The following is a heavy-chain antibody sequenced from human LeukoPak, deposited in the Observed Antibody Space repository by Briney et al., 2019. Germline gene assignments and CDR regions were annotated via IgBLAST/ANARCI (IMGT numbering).Heavy chain of an antibody. J-gene: IGHJ6*02. CDR3: ARDPGVQQGYYYYGMDV. Sequence: PSETLSLTCAVSGGSISSYYWSWIRQPPGKGLEWIGYIYYSGSTNYNPSLKSRFTISVDTSNNQSSLKLSSVTAADTAVYYCARDPGVQQGYYYYGMDVWGQGTTVTVSS. V-gene: IGHV4-59*01. D-gene: IGHD6-13*01. CDR2: IYYSGST. CDR1: GGSISSYY.